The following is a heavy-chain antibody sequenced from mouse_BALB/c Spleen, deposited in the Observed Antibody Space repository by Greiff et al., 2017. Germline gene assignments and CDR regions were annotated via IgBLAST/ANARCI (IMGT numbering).Heavy chain of an antibody. CDR3: VRQTYGNYGAMDY. D-gene: IGHD2-10*02. Sequence: EVQLVESGGGLVQPKGSLKLSCAASGFTFNTYAMNWVRQAPGKGLEWVARIRSKSNNYATYYADSVKDRFTISRDDSQSMLYLQMNNLKTEDTAMYYCVRQTYGNYGAMDYWGQGTSVTVSS. J-gene: IGHJ4*01. V-gene: IGHV10-1*02. CDR2: IRSKSNNYAT. CDR1: GFTFNTYA.